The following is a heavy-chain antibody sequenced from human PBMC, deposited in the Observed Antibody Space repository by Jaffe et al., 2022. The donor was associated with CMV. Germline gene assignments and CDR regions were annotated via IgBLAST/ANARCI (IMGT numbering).Heavy chain of an antibody. CDR1: GASLSSGRDY. J-gene: IGHJ4*02. CDR2: IYFTGTT. D-gene: IGHD6-6*01. Sequence: QLQLQESGPGLVKPSETLSLTCTVSGASLSSGRDYWDWIRQPPGKGLEWIGSIYFTGTTYYNPSLRSRVTMFVDTSKNQFSLNLSSVTAADAAVYYCGRRLNSLADPLDYWGQGTPVTVSS. V-gene: IGHV4-39*01. CDR3: GRRLNSLADPLDY.